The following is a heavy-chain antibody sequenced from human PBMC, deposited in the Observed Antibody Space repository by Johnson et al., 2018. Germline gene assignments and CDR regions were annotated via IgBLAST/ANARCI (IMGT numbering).Heavy chain of an antibody. Sequence: QVQLVEAGGGVVQPGRSLRLSCAASGFTFSSYAMHWVRQAPGKGLEWVAVISDDGSNKYYADSVKGRFTISRDPSKNTLYLKMNSLRAEDTAVYYCARDGYCSGGGCYSSAFDIWGQGTMVTVSS. V-gene: IGHV3-30-3*01. J-gene: IGHJ3*02. CDR3: ARDGYCSGGGCYSSAFDI. CDR2: ISDDGSNK. CDR1: GFTFSSYA. D-gene: IGHD2-15*01.